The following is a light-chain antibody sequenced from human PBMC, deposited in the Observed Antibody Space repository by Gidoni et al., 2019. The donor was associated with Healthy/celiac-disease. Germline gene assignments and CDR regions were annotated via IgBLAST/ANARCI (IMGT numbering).Light chain of an antibody. Sequence: DIQMTQSPSSLSASVGDRVTITCRASQVISNYLAWYQQKPGKVPKLLIYAASTLQSGVPSRFSGSGSVTDFTLTISSLQPEDVATYYCQKYNSAPLTFGGGTKVEIK. CDR2: AAS. V-gene: IGKV1-27*01. CDR1: QVISNY. J-gene: IGKJ4*01. CDR3: QKYNSAPLT.